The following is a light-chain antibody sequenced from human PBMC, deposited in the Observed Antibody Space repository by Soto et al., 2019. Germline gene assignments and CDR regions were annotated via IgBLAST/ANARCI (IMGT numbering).Light chain of an antibody. CDR1: QSFSSSQ. CDR2: DAS. Sequence: EIVLTQSPGTLSLSPGERATLSCRASQSFSSSQLAWYQQKPGQAPRLVIYDASTRATGIPDRFSGSGSGRVFTLTSSGLKPEDFAVNHCKLYVSSPPCTFVKGTKVEIK. J-gene: IGKJ1*01. CDR3: KLYVSSPPCT. V-gene: IGKV3-20*01.